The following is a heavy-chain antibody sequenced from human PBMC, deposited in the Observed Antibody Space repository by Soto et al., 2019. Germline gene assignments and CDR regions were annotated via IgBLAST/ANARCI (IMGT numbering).Heavy chain of an antibody. J-gene: IGHJ6*02. CDR3: ARVQDQTYYYDSSGYYGIHYYYYGMDV. Sequence: GGSLRLSCAASGFTFSSYGMHWVRQAPGKGLEWVAVIWYDGSNKYYADSVKGRFTISRDNSKNTLYLQMNSLRAEDTAVYYCARVQDQTYYYDSSGYYGIHYYYYGMDVWGQGTTVTVSS. CDR1: GFTFSSYG. CDR2: IWYDGSNK. V-gene: IGHV3-33*01. D-gene: IGHD3-22*01.